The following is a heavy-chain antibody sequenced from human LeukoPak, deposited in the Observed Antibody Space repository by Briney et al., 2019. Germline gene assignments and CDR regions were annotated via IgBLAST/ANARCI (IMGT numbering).Heavy chain of an antibody. CDR3: ARPHSGHLFDY. D-gene: IGHD3-10*01. Sequence: PGGSLRLSCAASGFTFSRNAMNWVRQDPGKGLEWVSTISGSGGTTFYIDSVKGRFTISRDNAKNSLYLQMNSLRDEDTAVYYCARPHSGHLFDYWGQGTLVTVSS. CDR1: GFTFSRNA. CDR2: ISGSGGTT. J-gene: IGHJ4*02. V-gene: IGHV3-23*01.